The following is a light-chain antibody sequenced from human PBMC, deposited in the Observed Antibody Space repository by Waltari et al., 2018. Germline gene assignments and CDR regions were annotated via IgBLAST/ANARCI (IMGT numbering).Light chain of an antibody. Sequence: QSALTQPASVSGSPGQSITISCTGPTSDIGSYTFVSWYQQHPGQAPKLMIYDVSERPSGVSNRFSGSKSGNTASLTISGLQGEDEADYYCCSDAGRGTYVFGTGTLVTVL. CDR1: TSDIGSYTF. J-gene: IGLJ1*01. CDR2: DVS. CDR3: CSDAGRGTYV. V-gene: IGLV2-23*02.